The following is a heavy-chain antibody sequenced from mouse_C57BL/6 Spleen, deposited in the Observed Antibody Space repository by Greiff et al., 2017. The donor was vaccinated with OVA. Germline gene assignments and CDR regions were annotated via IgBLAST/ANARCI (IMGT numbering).Heavy chain of an antibody. J-gene: IGHJ3*01. CDR2: IYPGDGDT. CDR1: GYAFSSYW. CDR3: ARGFYYDYMFAY. D-gene: IGHD2-4*01. Sequence: QVQLQQSGAELVKPGASVKISCKASGYAFSSYWMNWVKQRPGKGLEWIGQIYPGDGDTNYNGKFKGKATLTADKSSSTAYMQLSSLTSEDSAVYFCARGFYYDYMFAYWGQGTLVTVSA. V-gene: IGHV1-80*01.